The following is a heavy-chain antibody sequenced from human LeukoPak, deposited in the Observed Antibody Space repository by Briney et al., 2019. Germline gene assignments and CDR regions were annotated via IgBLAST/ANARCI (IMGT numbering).Heavy chain of an antibody. Sequence: SVKVSCKASGGTFSSYAISWVRQAPGQGLEWMGGIIPIFGTANYAQKFQGRVTITADESTSTAYMELSSLRSEDTAVYYCARDFVVVVAATDYYYYGMDVWGQGATVTVSS. J-gene: IGHJ6*02. V-gene: IGHV1-69*01. CDR2: IIPIFGTA. D-gene: IGHD2-15*01. CDR1: GGTFSSYA. CDR3: ARDFVVVVAATDYYYYGMDV.